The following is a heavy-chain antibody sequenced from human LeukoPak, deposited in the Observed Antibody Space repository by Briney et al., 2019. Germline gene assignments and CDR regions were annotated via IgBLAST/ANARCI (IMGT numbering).Heavy chain of an antibody. J-gene: IGHJ4*02. D-gene: IGHD2-21*02. CDR1: GFTFSNSW. Sequence: PGGSLRLSCAASGFTFSNSWMTWVRQAPGKGLEWVASISHDGGNKQYAESIKGRLTISRDNVKNSLYLEINSLRADDTAIYYCAKGDSNNYYEYWGQGTLVTVSA. CDR3: AKGDSNNYYEY. CDR2: ISHDGGNK. V-gene: IGHV3-7*01.